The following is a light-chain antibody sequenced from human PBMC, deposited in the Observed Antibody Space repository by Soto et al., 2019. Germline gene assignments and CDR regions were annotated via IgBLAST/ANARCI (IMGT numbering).Light chain of an antibody. V-gene: IGKV3-11*01. CDR1: QSVSSD. CDR3: QQRSNWPSIT. CDR2: GAS. J-gene: IGKJ1*01. Sequence: EIVMTQSPAPLSVSPGERATLSCRSSQSVSSDLAWYHQKPGQAPRLLIYGASTRATGIPARFSGSGAGTDFTLTISSLEPEDSSVYYCQQRSNWPSITFGQGTKVDIK.